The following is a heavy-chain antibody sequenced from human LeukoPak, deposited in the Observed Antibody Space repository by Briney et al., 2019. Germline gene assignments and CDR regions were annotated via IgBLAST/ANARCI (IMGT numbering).Heavy chain of an antibody. D-gene: IGHD3-22*01. CDR1: GFTFKDYS. Sequence: GGSLRLSCAASGFTFKDYSMNWVRQAPGKGLEWVASVNTVSSYIYYADSMRGRFTISRDNAKNSLFLQMNSLRAEDTAVYYCARLRRNSDRSDFFYYYDHWGQGNLVTVSS. CDR2: VNTVSSYI. J-gene: IGHJ4*02. V-gene: IGHV3-21*01. CDR3: ARLRRNSDRSDFFYYYDH.